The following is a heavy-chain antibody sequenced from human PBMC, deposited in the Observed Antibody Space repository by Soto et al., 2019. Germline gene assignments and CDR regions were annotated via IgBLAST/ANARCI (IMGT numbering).Heavy chain of an antibody. D-gene: IGHD3-10*01. V-gene: IGHV6-1*01. CDR3: ARGNPNYSGFPYGFDY. Sequence: KQSQTLSLTCAISGDSVSSNSAAWNWIRQSPSRGLEWLGRTYYRSKWYNDYAVSVKSRITINPDTSKNQFSLQLNSVTPEDTAVYYCARGNPNYSGFPYGFDYWGQGTLVTVSS. CDR1: GDSVSSNSAA. J-gene: IGHJ4*02. CDR2: TYYRSKWYN.